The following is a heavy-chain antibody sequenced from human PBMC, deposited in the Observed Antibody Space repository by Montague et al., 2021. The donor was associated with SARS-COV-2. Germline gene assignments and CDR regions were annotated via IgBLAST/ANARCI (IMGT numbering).Heavy chain of an antibody. Sequence: RSLSLAASGFTFSTFWMTWVRQVPGKGLEWVANIKRDGSEKYYVDSVKGRFTISRDNAKNSLYLQLDSLRAEDTAVYYCARGYDSSGYQYWGQGTLVTVSS. CDR3: ARGYDSSGYQY. CDR2: IKRDGSEK. D-gene: IGHD3-22*01. V-gene: IGHV3-7*05. CDR1: GFTFSTFW. J-gene: IGHJ4*02.